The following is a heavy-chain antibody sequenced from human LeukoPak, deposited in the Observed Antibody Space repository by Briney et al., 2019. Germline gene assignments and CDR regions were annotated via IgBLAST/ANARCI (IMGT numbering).Heavy chain of an antibody. V-gene: IGHV5-51*01. CDR3: ATDAGYCSSPNCYGD. Sequence: PGESLKISCKGSGYSFTSYWIGWVRQMPGKGLEWMGIIYPGDSDTRYSPSFQGQVTISADKSISTAYLQWSSLRASDTAIYYCATDAGYCSSPNCYGDWGQGTLVTVSS. J-gene: IGHJ4*02. CDR1: GYSFTSYW. CDR2: IYPGDSDT. D-gene: IGHD2-2*01.